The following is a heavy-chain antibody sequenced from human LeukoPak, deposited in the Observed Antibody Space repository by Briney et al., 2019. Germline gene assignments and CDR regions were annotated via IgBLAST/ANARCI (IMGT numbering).Heavy chain of an antibody. D-gene: IGHD4-17*01. CDR1: GFNVSSNY. J-gene: IGHJ6*02. CDR2: IRSKANDYAT. Sequence: GGSLRLSCAASGFNVSSNYLTWVRQASGKGLEWVGRIRSKANDYATAYAASVKGRFTISRDDSKNTAYLQMSSLKNEDTAVYYCTSPIHNGDYDYYYGLELWGQGTTVTVSS. V-gene: IGHV3-73*01. CDR3: TSPIHNGDYDYYYGLEL.